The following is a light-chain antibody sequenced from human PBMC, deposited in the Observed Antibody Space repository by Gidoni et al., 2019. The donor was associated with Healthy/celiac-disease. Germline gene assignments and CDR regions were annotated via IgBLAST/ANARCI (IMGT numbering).Light chain of an antibody. V-gene: IGKV2-28*01. J-gene: IGKJ1*01. Sequence: DIVMTQSPLSLPVTPGEPASISCRSSQSLLHSNGYNYLDWYLQKPGQSPQLLIYLGSNRASGVPDRFSGSGSGTDFTLKISRVEAEDVGVYYCMQALQTPGTFXXXTKVEI. CDR2: LGS. CDR3: MQALQTPGT. CDR1: QSLLHSNGYNY.